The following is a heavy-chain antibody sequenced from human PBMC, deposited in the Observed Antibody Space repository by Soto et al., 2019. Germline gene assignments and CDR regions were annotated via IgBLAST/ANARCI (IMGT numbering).Heavy chain of an antibody. CDR2: VHPNIAVG. CDR3: ATRESGHFFGLDF. D-gene: IGHD3-3*01. V-gene: IGHV1-8*01. J-gene: IGHJ6*02. CDR1: GYTFNNYD. Sequence: QVQLVQSGAEVKRPGSSVKVSCKASGYTFNNYDIDWVRQATGQGLEWMGRVHPNIAVGQYAPKFQGRVTMTTTTSIGTAYMELRSLTSEDTALYFFATRESGHFFGLDFWGQGTPVTVSS.